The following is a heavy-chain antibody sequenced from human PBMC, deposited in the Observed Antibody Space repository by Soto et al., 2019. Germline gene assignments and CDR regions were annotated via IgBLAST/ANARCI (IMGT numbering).Heavy chain of an antibody. CDR1: GFTFSSSG. J-gene: IGHJ4*02. D-gene: IGHD5-12*01. V-gene: IGHV3-30*18. Sequence: QVQLEESGGGVVQPGRSLRLSCAASGFTFSSSGMHWVRQAPGKGLEWVAVISYGGTNKYYADSVKGRFTISRDNSKNTLYLQMNSLRVEDTAVDDCAKGEGGYSDYDYWGQGTLVTVSS. CDR2: ISYGGTNK. CDR3: AKGEGGYSDYDY.